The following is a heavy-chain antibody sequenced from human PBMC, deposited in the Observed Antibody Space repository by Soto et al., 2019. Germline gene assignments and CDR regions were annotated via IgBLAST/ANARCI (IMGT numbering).Heavy chain of an antibody. CDR2: ISPYSGYT. V-gene: IGHV1-18*01. Sequence: ASVKVSCKGFGYSFTKYGINWVRQAPGQGLEWVGWISPYSGYTHSAQKFHGRLTLTTDTAASTAYMELRILRSADTALYYCAREASVLIPAAQPSRFDSRGQGTLVTVSS. CDR3: AREASVLIPAAQPSRFDS. J-gene: IGHJ4*02. D-gene: IGHD2-2*01. CDR1: GYSFTKYG.